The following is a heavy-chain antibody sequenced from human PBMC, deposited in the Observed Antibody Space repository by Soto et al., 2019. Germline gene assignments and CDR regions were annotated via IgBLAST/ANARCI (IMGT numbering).Heavy chain of an antibody. J-gene: IGHJ6*02. V-gene: IGHV4-30-4*01. D-gene: IGHD2-2*01. CDR1: GGSISSGDYY. CDR3: ARVVPAATPYYYYGMDV. CDR2: IYYSGST. Sequence: PSETLSLTCTVSGGSISSGDYYWSWIRQPPGKGLEGIGYIYYSGSTYYNPSLKSRVTISVDTSKNQFSLKLSSVTAADTAVYYCARVVPAATPYYYYGMDVWGQGTTVTVSS.